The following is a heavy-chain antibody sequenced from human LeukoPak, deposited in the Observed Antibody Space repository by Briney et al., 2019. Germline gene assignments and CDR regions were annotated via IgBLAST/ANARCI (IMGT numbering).Heavy chain of an antibody. Sequence: SQTLSLTCTVSGGSISSGGYYWSWIRQHPGKGLEWIGYIYYSGSTYYNPSLKSRVTISVDTSKNQFSLKLSSVTAADTAVYYCARDYYGSGGNYGVDVWGRGTTVTVSS. CDR2: IYYSGST. CDR3: ARDYYGSGGNYGVDV. J-gene: IGHJ6*02. D-gene: IGHD3-10*01. V-gene: IGHV4-31*03. CDR1: GGSISSGGYY.